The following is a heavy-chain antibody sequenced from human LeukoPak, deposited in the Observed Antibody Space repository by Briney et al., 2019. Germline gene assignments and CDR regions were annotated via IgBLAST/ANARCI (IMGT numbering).Heavy chain of an antibody. CDR2: IRGSGGST. J-gene: IGHJ3*02. CDR1: GFTFSNYG. Sequence: PGGSLRLSCAASGFTFSNYGMSWVRQAPGKGLEWVSAIRGSGGSTYYADSVKGRFTISRDNSKNTLYLQMNSLRAEDTAVYYCAKDGGFSVSKLMLDASDIWGQGTMVTVSS. D-gene: IGHD1-26*01. CDR3: AKDGGFSVSKLMLDASDI. V-gene: IGHV3-23*01.